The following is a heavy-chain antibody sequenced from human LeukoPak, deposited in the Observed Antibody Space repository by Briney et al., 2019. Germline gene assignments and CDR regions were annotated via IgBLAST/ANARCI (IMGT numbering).Heavy chain of an antibody. CDR3: ASGDRGYSYGPLDY. J-gene: IGHJ4*02. V-gene: IGHV4-59*08. Sequence: SETLSLTCTVPGGSIRSYYWSWIRQPPGKGLEWIGYIFYAGSTTYNPSLKSRVTISIDTSRNQFSLRLNSVTAADTAVYYCASGDRGYSYGPLDYWGQGTLVTVSS. CDR2: IFYAGST. D-gene: IGHD5-18*01. CDR1: GGSIRSYY.